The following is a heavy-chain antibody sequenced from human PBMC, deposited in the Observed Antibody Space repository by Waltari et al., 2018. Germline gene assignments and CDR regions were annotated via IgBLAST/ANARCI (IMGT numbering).Heavy chain of an antibody. Sequence: EVQLVESEGGLVKPGGSLRPSCAASGFTFSTHRMAWVRQTPGKGLEWVSSISSTGTYIYYADSVKGRFTISRDNAKNSVYLQMNNLRAEDTAVYFCARVSLNYYDSGSDFDFWGQGTLVTVSS. D-gene: IGHD3-10*01. J-gene: IGHJ4*02. CDR1: GFTFSTHR. CDR3: ARVSLNYYDSGSDFDF. CDR2: ISSTGTYI. V-gene: IGHV3-21*01.